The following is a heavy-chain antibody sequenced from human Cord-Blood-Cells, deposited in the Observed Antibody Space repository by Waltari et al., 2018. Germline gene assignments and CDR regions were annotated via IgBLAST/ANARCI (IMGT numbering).Heavy chain of an antibody. D-gene: IGHD2-8*01. Sequence: EVQLVESGGGLVKPGGSLRLSCAASGFTFSSYSLNWVRQAPGKGLEWVSSISSSSSYIYYADSVKGRFTIARDNAKNSLYLQMNSLRAEDTAVYYCARDLISVGPVRYYYGMDVWGQGTTVTVSS. V-gene: IGHV3-21*01. J-gene: IGHJ6*02. CDR1: GFTFSSYS. CDR2: ISSSSSYI. CDR3: ARDLISVGPVRYYYGMDV.